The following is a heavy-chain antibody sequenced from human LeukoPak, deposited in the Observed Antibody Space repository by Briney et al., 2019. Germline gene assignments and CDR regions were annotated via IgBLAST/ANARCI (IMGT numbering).Heavy chain of an antibody. CDR3: ARGGRSGWYAYYYGMDV. CDR1: GGTFSSYA. Sequence: ASVKVSCKASGGTFSSYAINWVRQATGQGLEWMGWMNPNSGNTGYAQKFQGRVTMTRNTSISTAYMELSSLRSEDTAVYYCARGGRSGWYAYYYGMDVWGQGTTVTVSS. D-gene: IGHD6-19*01. J-gene: IGHJ6*02. V-gene: IGHV1-8*02. CDR2: MNPNSGNT.